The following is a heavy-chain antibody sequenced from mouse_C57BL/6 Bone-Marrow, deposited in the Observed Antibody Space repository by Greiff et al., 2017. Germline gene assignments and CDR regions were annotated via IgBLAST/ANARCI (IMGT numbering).Heavy chain of an antibody. D-gene: IGHD2-2*01. CDR3: ARNPRLRRKFDY. V-gene: IGHV1-82*01. CDR1: GYAFSSSW. J-gene: IGHJ2*01. CDR2: IYPGDGAT. Sequence: QVQLQQSGPELVKPGASVKISCKASGYAFSSSWMNWVKQRPGQGLEWIGRIYPGDGATNYNGKFTGKATLAADKSSSTAYMQLSSLTSEDSAVYFCARNPRLRRKFDYWGQGTTLTVAS.